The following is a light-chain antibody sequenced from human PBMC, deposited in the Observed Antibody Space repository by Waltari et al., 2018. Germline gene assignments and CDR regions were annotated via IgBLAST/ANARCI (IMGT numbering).Light chain of an antibody. CDR2: GAS. CDR3: QQYGSSPT. V-gene: IGKV3-20*01. J-gene: IGKJ1*01. Sequence: DIFLTQSPGTLSLSPGERATLSCRASQSVSSSYLAWYQQKPGQAPRLLIYGASSRATGIPDRFSGSGSGTDFTLTISRLEPEDFAVYYCQQYGSSPTFGQGTKVEIK. CDR1: QSVSSSY.